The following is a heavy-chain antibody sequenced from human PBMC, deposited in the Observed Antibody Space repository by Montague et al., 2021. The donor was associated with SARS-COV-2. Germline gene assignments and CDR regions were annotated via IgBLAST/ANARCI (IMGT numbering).Heavy chain of an antibody. CDR2: SYNGCLDP. Sequence: SLRLSCAASGFTVSSYAMNWVRQAPGKGLEWVSLSYNGCLDPFYAYSXXGRFTISRDNSNNMLYLQMSSLRAEDTAVYYCAKGQMSVAENFQHWGQGTLVTVSS. J-gene: IGHJ1*01. CDR3: AKGQMSVAENFQH. V-gene: IGHV3-23*03. CDR1: GFTVSSYA.